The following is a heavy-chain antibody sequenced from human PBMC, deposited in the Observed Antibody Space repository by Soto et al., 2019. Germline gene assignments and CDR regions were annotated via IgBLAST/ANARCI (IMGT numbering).Heavy chain of an antibody. D-gene: IGHD5-12*01. CDR1: GGSSSSSNW. CDR2: IYHSGST. Sequence: LETLSLTSGVSGGSSSSSNWWSWVRQPPGKGLEWIGEIYHSGSTNYNPSLKSRVTISVDKSKNQFSLKLSSVTAADTAVYYCASARDGYNLRYWGQGTLVTVSS. CDR3: ASARDGYNLRY. V-gene: IGHV4-4*02. J-gene: IGHJ4*02.